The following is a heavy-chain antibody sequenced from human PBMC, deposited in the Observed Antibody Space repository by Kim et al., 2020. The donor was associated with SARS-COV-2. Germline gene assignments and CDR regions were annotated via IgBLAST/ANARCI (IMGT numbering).Heavy chain of an antibody. V-gene: IGHV3-9*01. CDR2: ISWNSGSI. Sequence: GGSLRLSCAASGFTFDDYAMHWVRQAPGKGLEWVSGISWNSGSIGYADSMKGRFTISRDNAKNSLYLQMNSLRAEDTALYYCAKDFYGSGSQYYFDYWGPGTLVTVSS. D-gene: IGHD3-10*01. CDR3: AKDFYGSGSQYYFDY. J-gene: IGHJ4*02. CDR1: GFTFDDYA.